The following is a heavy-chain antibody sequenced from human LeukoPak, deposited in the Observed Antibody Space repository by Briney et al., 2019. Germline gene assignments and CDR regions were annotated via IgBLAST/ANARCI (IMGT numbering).Heavy chain of an antibody. Sequence: SETLSLTCAVYGGSFSGYYWSWIRQPPGKGLEWIGEINHSGSTNYNPSLKSRVTISVDTSKNQFSLKLSSVTAADTAVYYCARLGGSSWRHDYWGQGTLVTVSS. CDR3: ARLGGSSWRHDY. V-gene: IGHV4-34*01. CDR2: INHSGST. CDR1: GGSFSGYY. J-gene: IGHJ4*02. D-gene: IGHD6-13*01.